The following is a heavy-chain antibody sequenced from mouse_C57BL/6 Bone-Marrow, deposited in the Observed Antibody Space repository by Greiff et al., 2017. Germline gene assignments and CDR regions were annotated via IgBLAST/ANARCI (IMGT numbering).Heavy chain of an antibody. D-gene: IGHD1-1*01. CDR2: IDPEDGDT. V-gene: IGHV14-1*01. CDR3: TTAAFYGSSPSYFDY. J-gene: IGHJ2*01. Sequence: VQLQQSGAELVRPGASVKLSCTASGFNIKDYYMHWVKQRPEQGLEWIGRIDPEDGDTEYAPKFQGKATMTADNSSNPAYLQLSSLTSEDTAVYYCTTAAFYGSSPSYFDYWGQGTTLTVSS. CDR1: GFNIKDYY.